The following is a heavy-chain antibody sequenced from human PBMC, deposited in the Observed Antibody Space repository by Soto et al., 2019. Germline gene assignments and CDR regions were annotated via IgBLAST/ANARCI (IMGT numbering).Heavy chain of an antibody. CDR2: IYPAASDA. CDR1: GYKFSSYW. D-gene: IGHD2-2*02. CDR3: ARVLCMSASCYTGSRPLLDD. J-gene: IGHJ4*01. V-gene: IGHV5-51*01. Sequence: GEALKISCKSSGYKFSSYWIAWLRQVPGKGLEWMGVIYPAASDARYSPSFQGQVTISVDNSISTAYLQWSSLKASDTAMYYWARVLCMSASCYTGSRPLLDDWWHGALVTVSS.